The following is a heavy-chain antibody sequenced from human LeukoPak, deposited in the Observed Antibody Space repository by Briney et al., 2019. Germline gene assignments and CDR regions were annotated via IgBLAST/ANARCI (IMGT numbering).Heavy chain of an antibody. Sequence: SQTLSLTCAISGDTVPSNSAPWNWITQSPSRGVEWLGRTYYRSKWLHEYALSVESRISINPDTSKNQCSLQLNSVTPEDTAVYYCARNLSPDFDYWGQGTLVTVSS. V-gene: IGHV6-1*01. CDR3: ARNLSPDFDY. CDR2: TYYRSKWLH. CDR1: GDTVPSNSAP. J-gene: IGHJ4*02. D-gene: IGHD1-14*01.